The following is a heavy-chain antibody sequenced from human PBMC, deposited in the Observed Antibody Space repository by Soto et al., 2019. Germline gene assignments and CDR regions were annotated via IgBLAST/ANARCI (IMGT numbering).Heavy chain of an antibody. CDR3: ARKGGYSYGDDAFDI. CDR2: IIPIFGTA. J-gene: IGHJ3*02. D-gene: IGHD5-18*01. V-gene: IGHV1-69*13. Sequence: GASVKVSCKASGGTFSSYAISWVRQAPGQGLEWMGGIIPIFGTANYAQKFQGRVTITADESTSTAYMELSSLRSEDTAVYYCARKGGYSYGDDAFDIWGQGTMVTVSS. CDR1: GGTFSSYA.